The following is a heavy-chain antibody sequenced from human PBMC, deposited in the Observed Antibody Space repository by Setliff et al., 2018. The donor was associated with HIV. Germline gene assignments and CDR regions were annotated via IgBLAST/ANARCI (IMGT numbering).Heavy chain of an antibody. CDR1: GFTFSSYW. J-gene: IGHJ3*02. CDR3: ARDRYYYDSSGYYYPDAFDI. V-gene: IGHV3-7*03. Sequence: LRLYCAASGFTFSSYWMSWVRQAPGKGLEWVANIKQDGSEKYYVDSVKGRFTISRDNAKNSLYLQMNSLRAEDTAVYYCARDRYYYDSSGYYYPDAFDIWGQGTMVTVSS. CDR2: IKQDGSEK. D-gene: IGHD3-22*01.